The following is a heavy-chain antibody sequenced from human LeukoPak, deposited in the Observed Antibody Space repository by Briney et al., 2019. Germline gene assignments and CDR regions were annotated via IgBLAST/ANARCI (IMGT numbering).Heavy chain of an antibody. CDR1: GFTFRSYS. Sequence: GGSLRHSCAASGFTFRSYSMNWVRQAPGKGLEWVSYISSSNSTIYYRDSVKGRFTISRDNAENSLYLQMNSLRAEDTAVYYCARGSNSGRGALDFWGQGTLVTVSS. V-gene: IGHV3-48*04. D-gene: IGHD3-10*02. CDR3: ARGSNSGRGALDF. J-gene: IGHJ4*02. CDR2: ISSSNSTI.